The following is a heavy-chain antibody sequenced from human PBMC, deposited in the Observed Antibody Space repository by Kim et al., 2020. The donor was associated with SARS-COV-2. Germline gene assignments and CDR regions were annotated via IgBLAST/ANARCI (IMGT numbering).Heavy chain of an antibody. CDR1: GYTFTSYA. J-gene: IGHJ5*02. CDR3: ARPAGSADNWFDP. Sequence: ASVKVSCKASGYTFTSYAMHWVRQAPGQRLEWMGWINAGNGNTKYSQKFQGRVTITRDTSASTAYMELSSLRSEDTAVYYCARPAGSADNWFDPWGQGTLVTVSS. D-gene: IGHD3-10*01. CDR2: INAGNGNT. V-gene: IGHV1-3*01.